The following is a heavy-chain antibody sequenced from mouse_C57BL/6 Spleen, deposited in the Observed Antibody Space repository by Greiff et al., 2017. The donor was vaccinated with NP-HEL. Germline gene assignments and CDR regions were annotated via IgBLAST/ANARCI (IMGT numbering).Heavy chain of an antibody. CDR3: ARADYGSSYKYYYAMDY. V-gene: IGHV1-54*01. CDR1: GYAFTNYL. D-gene: IGHD1-1*01. CDR2: INPGSGGT. Sequence: VQLQQSGAELVRPGTSVKVSCKASGYAFTNYLIEWVKQRPGQGLEWIGVINPGSGGTNYNEKFKGKATLTADKSSSTAYMQRSSLTSEDSAVYFCARADYGSSYKYYYAMDYWGQGTSVTVSS. J-gene: IGHJ4*01.